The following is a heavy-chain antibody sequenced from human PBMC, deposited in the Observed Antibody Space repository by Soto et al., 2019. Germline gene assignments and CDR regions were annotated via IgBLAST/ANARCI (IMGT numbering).Heavy chain of an antibody. Sequence: SETLSITCAVSGGSISSSNWWSWVRQPPGKGLEWIGEIYHSGSTNYNPSLKSRVTISVDKSKNQFSLKLSSVTAADTAVYYCARVVRLLEAGQYDILTGYYFDYWGQGTLVTVSS. V-gene: IGHV4-4*02. J-gene: IGHJ4*02. CDR1: GGSISSSNW. D-gene: IGHD3-9*01. CDR2: IYHSGST. CDR3: ARVVRLLEAGQYDILTGYYFDY.